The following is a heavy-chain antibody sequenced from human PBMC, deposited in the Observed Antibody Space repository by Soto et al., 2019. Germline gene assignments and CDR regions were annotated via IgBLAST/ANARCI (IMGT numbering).Heavy chain of an antibody. D-gene: IGHD1-26*01. CDR2: IYSSGST. Sequence: LSLTCTVSGGSITGYHWSWIRQPAGEGLEWIGRIYSSGSTKYNPSLKSRVTMSVDTSKNQFSLNLISVTAADTAVYYCARSGGSFNLDFWGLGTLVTVSS. J-gene: IGHJ4*02. CDR1: GGSITGYH. V-gene: IGHV4-4*07. CDR3: ARSGGSFNLDF.